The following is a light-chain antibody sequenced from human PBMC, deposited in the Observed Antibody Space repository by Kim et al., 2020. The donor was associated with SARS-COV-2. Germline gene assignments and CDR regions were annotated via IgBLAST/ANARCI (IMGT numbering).Light chain of an antibody. J-gene: IGKJ4*01. Sequence: EIVLTQSPGTLSLSPGGRATLSCRTSQTVISNYLAWYQQKPGQAPRLVIYGASSRATGIPDRFSGSGSGTDFTLTISRLEPEDFAVYYCQQYDSPSLTFGGGTKVDIK. CDR1: QTVISNY. CDR3: QQYDSPSLT. V-gene: IGKV3-20*01. CDR2: GAS.